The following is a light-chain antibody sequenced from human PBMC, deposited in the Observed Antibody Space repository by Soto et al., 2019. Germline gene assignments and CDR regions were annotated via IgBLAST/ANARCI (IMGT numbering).Light chain of an antibody. Sequence: EIVMTQSPATLSVSPGERATLSCRASQSVSNNLAWYQQKPGQAPRLLIYGASTRATGIPARFSGSGSGTEFTLTISSLQSEDFAVYYCQQSNNWPDTFGGGTKVDIK. CDR3: QQSNNWPDT. CDR2: GAS. V-gene: IGKV3-15*01. J-gene: IGKJ4*01. CDR1: QSVSNN.